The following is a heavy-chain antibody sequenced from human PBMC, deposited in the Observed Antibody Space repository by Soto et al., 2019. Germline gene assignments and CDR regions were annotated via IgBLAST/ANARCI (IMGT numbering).Heavy chain of an antibody. V-gene: IGHV3-48*02. CDR1: GFAFSSFS. CDR2: ISSTTTTI. D-gene: IGHD2-8*01. CDR3: TRDPLRVSLSQTYGMDV. J-gene: IGHJ6*02. Sequence: LQLVESGGGLVQPGGSLRLSCAASGFAFSSFSMNWVRQAPGKGLEWISYISSTTTTIYYADPVKGRFTISRDSAENSLYLQMNSLRDEDTAVYYCTRDPLRVSLSQTYGMDVWGQGTTVTVSS.